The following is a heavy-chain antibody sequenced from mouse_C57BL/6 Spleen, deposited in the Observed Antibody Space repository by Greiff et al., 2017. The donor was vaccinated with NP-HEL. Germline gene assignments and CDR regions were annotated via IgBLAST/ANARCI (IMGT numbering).Heavy chain of an antibody. J-gene: IGHJ3*01. CDR3: ARWSTTSAY. V-gene: IGHV1-69*01. D-gene: IGHD1-1*01. CDR2: IDPSDSYT. CDR1: GYTFTSYW. Sequence: VKLQQPGAELVMPGASVKLSCKASGYTFTSYWMHWVKQRPGQGLEWIGEIDPSDSYTNYNQKFKGKSTLTVDKSSSTAYMQLSSLTSEDSAVYYCARWSTTSAYWGQGTLVTVSA.